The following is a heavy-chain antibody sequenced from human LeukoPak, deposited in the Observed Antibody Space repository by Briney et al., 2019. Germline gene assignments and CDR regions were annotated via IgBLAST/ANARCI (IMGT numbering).Heavy chain of an antibody. J-gene: IGHJ4*02. CDR2: IYPIDSDT. D-gene: IGHD4-23*01. Sequence: GESLKISCKGSGYSFTNYWIGWVRQMPGKGLEWMGIIYPIDSDTRYSPSFQGQVTISADKSISTAYLQWSSLKASDTAMYYCARHLRSMVVTGYFDYWGQGTLVTVSS. CDR1: GYSFTNYW. V-gene: IGHV5-51*01. CDR3: ARHLRSMVVTGYFDY.